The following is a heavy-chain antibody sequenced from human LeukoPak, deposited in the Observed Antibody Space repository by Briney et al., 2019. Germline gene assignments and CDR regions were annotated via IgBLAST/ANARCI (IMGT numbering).Heavy chain of an antibody. V-gene: IGHV3-23*01. CDR3: AKDPGGYCSSTSCYYTY. CDR1: GFTFSSYA. Sequence: GGSLRLSCAASGFTFSSYAMSWVRQAPGKGLEWVSAISGSGGSTYYADSVKGRFTISRDNSKNTPYLQMNSLRAEDTAVYYCAKDPGGYCSSTSCYYTYWGQGTLVTVSS. CDR2: ISGSGGST. J-gene: IGHJ4*02. D-gene: IGHD2-2*01.